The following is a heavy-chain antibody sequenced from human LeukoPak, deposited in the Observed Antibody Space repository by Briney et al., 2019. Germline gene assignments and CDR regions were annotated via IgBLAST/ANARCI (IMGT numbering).Heavy chain of an antibody. Sequence: GGSLRLSCAASGLTFSSYAMHWVRQAPGKGLEYVSAISSNGGSTYYANSVKGRFTISRDNSKNTLYLQMGSLRAEDMAVYYCASQDYWGQGTLVTVSS. V-gene: IGHV3-64*01. CDR3: ASQDY. CDR1: GLTFSSYA. J-gene: IGHJ4*02. CDR2: ISSNGGST.